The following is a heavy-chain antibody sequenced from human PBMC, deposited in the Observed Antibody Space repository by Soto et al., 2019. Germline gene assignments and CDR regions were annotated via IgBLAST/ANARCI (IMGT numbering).Heavy chain of an antibody. CDR3: ARDQHYYDSSSYYFTQGEPRDAFDI. V-gene: IGHV3-66*01. CDR1: GFTVSSNY. J-gene: IGHJ3*02. Sequence: PGGSLRLSCAASGFTVSSNYMSWVRQAPGKGLEWVSVIYSGGSTYYADSVKGRFTISRDNSKNTLYLQMNSLRAEDTAVYYCARDQHYYDSSSYYFTQGEPRDAFDIWGQGTMVTVSS. D-gene: IGHD3-22*01. CDR2: IYSGGST.